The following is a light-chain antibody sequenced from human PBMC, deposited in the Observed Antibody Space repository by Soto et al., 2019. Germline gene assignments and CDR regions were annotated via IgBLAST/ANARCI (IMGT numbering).Light chain of an antibody. J-gene: IGLJ1*01. CDR1: SSDVGGYNY. CDR3: SSYTSSSTYV. V-gene: IGLV2-14*01. Sequence: QSALTQPASVSGSPGQSITISCTGTSSDVGGYNYVSWYQQHPGKAPKLMIYDVSNRPSGVSNRFSGSKSGNTASLTISGLQAEDEAEYYRSSYTSSSTYVFGTGTKVTVL. CDR2: DVS.